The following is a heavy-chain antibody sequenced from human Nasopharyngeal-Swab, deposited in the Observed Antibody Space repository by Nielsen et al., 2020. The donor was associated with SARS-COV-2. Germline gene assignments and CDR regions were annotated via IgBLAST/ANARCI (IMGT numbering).Heavy chain of an antibody. CDR2: IKQDGSEK. V-gene: IGHV3-7*01. J-gene: IGHJ4*02. Sequence: GGSLRLSCAASGFTFSSYWMSWVRQAPGKGLEWVANIKQDGSEKYYVDSVKGRFTISRDSAKNSLYLQMNSLRAEDTAVYYCAGAPKQVWSRDYFDTWGQGMLVTVSS. CDR3: AGAPKQVWSRDYFDT. CDR1: GFTFSSYW. D-gene: IGHD5-18*01.